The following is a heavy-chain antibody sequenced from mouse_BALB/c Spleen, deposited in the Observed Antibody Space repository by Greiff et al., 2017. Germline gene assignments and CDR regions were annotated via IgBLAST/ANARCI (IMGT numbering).Heavy chain of an antibody. J-gene: IGHJ4*01. CDR1: GFSLTSYG. CDR3: AREIFTTAREDAMDY. V-gene: IGHV2-9*02. Sequence: QVHVKQSGPGLVAPSQSLSITCTVSGFSLTSYGVHWVRQPPGKGLEWLGVIWAGGSTNYNSALMSRLSISKDNSKSQVFLKMNSLQTDDTAMYYCAREIFTTAREDAMDYWGQGTSVTVSS. D-gene: IGHD1-2*01. CDR2: IWAGGST.